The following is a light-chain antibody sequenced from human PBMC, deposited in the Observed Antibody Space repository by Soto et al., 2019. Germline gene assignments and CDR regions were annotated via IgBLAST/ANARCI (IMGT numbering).Light chain of an antibody. V-gene: IGKV3-20*01. J-gene: IGKJ1*01. Sequence: VLTQAPGTLSLSPGERGSLSFRASQSINGNFLVWYQQKLGQAPRLLIFAASSRATGIPDRFSGSGSGTDFTLTISRLDPEDFAVYYCQQNSTSRSWTFGQGTKVDIK. CDR3: QQNSTSRSWT. CDR2: AAS. CDR1: QSINGNF.